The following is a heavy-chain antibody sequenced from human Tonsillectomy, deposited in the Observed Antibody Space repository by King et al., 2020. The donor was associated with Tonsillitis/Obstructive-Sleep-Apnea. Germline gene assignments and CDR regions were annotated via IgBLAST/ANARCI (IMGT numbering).Heavy chain of an antibody. CDR1: GFTFSNAC. CDR2: MKIKTYVGNT. CDR3: TTPDCGGDC. Sequence: VQLVESGGGLVKPGGSLRLSCAASGFTFSNACMTWVRQAPGKGLEWVGRMKIKTYVGNTDNAEPVKRRFTISRDDSKNNLYLQINSLKTEDTAVYFCTTPDCGGDCWGQGTLVTVSS. J-gene: IGHJ4*02. V-gene: IGHV3-15*01. D-gene: IGHD2-21*01.